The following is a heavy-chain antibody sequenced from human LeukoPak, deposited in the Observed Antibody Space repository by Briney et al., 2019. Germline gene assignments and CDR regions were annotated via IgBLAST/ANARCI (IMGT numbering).Heavy chain of an antibody. D-gene: IGHD3-22*01. CDR2: ISGSGTGSKT. CDR1: GFTFITYA. V-gene: IGHV3-23*01. J-gene: IGHJ4*02. Sequence: PGGSLRLSCAASGFTFITYAMSWVRQAAGKGLEWVSGISGSGTGSKTYYADCVKGLFTISRDNSKNTLYLQMNSLRAEDTAVYYCAREASPSTYYYDSSGYYYFDYWGQGTLVTVSS. CDR3: AREASPSTYYYDSSGYYYFDY.